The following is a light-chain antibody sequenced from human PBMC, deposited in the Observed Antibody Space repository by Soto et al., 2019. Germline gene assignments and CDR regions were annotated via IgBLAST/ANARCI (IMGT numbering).Light chain of an antibody. V-gene: IGKV1-5*01. CDR1: QSISKY. Sequence: DIQMTQSPSSLSASVGDRVTITCRASQSISKYLAWYQQKPGKAPKLLIYDASSLESGVPSRFSGSGSGTEFTLTISSLQPDDFATYYCQQYNSYSTFGQGTRLEIK. J-gene: IGKJ5*01. CDR2: DAS. CDR3: QQYNSYST.